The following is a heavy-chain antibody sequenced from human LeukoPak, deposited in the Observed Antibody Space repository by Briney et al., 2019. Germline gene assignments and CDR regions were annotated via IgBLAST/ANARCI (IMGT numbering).Heavy chain of an antibody. CDR3: AKVPDGDYGVHY. CDR2: ISYDGSNK. Sequence: GGSLRLSCAASGFTFSSYGMHWVRQAPGKGLEWVAVISYDGSNKYYADSVKGRFTISRDNSKNTLYLQMNSLRAEDTAVYYCAKVPDGDYGVHYWGQGTLVSVFS. V-gene: IGHV3-30*18. D-gene: IGHD4-17*01. J-gene: IGHJ4*02. CDR1: GFTFSSYG.